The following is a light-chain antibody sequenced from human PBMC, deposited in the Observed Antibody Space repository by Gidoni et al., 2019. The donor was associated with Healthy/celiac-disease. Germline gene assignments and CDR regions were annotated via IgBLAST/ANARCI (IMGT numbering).Light chain of an antibody. V-gene: IGKV3-20*01. Sequence: EIVLTQSPGTLSLSPGERATLSCRASQSVSSSYLGWYQPKPGQAPRLLIYGASSRAHGIPERFRGRGSGTDFTLNISRLEPEDFAVYYCQQYGSSPWTFGQGTKVEIK. CDR1: QSVSSSY. CDR2: GAS. J-gene: IGKJ1*01. CDR3: QQYGSSPWT.